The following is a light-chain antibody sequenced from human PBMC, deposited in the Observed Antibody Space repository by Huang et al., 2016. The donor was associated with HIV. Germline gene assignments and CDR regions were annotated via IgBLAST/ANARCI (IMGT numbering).Light chain of an antibody. CDR3: QQTYDVPPWT. V-gene: IGKV1-39*01. J-gene: IGKJ1*01. CDR1: QSITMY. Sequence: DIQMTQSPSSLSASVGDRVTITCRASQSITMYLNWYQQKPGKAPKLLIYAASTLQSGVPSRFSGSGSGRDFTLPINSLQPEDFATYYCQQTYDVPPWTFGQGTKV. CDR2: AAS.